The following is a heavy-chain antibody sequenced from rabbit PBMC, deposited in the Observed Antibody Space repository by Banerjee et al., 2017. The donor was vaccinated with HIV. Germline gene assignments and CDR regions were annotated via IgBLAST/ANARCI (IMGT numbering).Heavy chain of an antibody. CDR2: IYSGNGGST. CDR1: GIDFSSNA. V-gene: IGHV1S45*01. D-gene: IGHD1-1*01. CDR3: ARDLTGVIGWNFNL. J-gene: IGHJ4*01. Sequence: QQQLEESGGGLVKPGGTLTLTCKASGIDFSSNAMCWVRQAPGKGLEWIGCIYSGNGGSTYYASWAKGRFTISRTSSTTVTLQMTSLTAADTATYFCARDLTGVIGWNFNLWGPGTLVTVS.